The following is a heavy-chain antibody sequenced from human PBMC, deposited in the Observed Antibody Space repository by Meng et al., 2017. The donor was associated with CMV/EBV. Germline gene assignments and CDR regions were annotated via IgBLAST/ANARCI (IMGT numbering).Heavy chain of an antibody. Sequence: QVQLVQLWDEGEKPGASVKVSCKVSGYTLTELSMHWVRQAPGKGLEWMGGFDPEDGETIYAQKFQGRVTMTEDTSTDTAYMELSSLRSEDTAVYYCATEIFGGWYSFDYWGQGTLVTVSS. V-gene: IGHV1-24*01. D-gene: IGHD6-19*01. CDR2: FDPEDGET. CDR3: ATEIFGGWYSFDY. J-gene: IGHJ4*02. CDR1: GYTLTELS.